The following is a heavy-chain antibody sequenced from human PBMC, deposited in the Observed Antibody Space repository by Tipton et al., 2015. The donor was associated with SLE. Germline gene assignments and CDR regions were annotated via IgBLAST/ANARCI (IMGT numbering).Heavy chain of an antibody. V-gene: IGHV3-73*01. CDR3: SSSASGSYYYFGP. CDR2: IRSKANDYAT. CDR1: GFTFSDST. D-gene: IGHD1-26*01. J-gene: IGHJ5*02. Sequence: SLRLSCAASGFTFSDSTMHWVRQSSGKGLEWVGRIRSKANDYATTYAASVKGRFSISRDDSKNTAFLHMNSLKTEDTAVYFCSSSASGSYYYFGPWGQGTLVTVSS.